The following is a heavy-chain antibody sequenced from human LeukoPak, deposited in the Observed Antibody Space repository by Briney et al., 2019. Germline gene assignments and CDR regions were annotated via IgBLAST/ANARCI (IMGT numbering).Heavy chain of an antibody. D-gene: IGHD4-17*01. Sequence: GASVKVSCKASGYIFTSYFMHWVRQAPGQGLEWMGIINPSGGSTSYAQKFQGRVTMTRDMSTSTVYMELSSLRSEDTAVYYCARMTTVTQNFDYWGQGTLVTVSS. CDR2: INPSGGST. CDR3: ARMTTVTQNFDY. V-gene: IGHV1-46*01. CDR1: GYIFTSYF. J-gene: IGHJ4*02.